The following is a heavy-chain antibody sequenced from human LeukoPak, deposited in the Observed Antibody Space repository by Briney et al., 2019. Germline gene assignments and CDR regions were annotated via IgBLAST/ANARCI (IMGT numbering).Heavy chain of an antibody. CDR1: GFTFNDYA. Sequence: QAGGSLRLSCAASGFTFNDYAMHWVRQAPGKGLEWVSAISWNSGSIGYADSVKGRFTISRDNAKNSLYLQMNSLRAEDMALYYCAKDISRVVVAASPTFDIWGQGTMVTVSS. J-gene: IGHJ3*02. V-gene: IGHV3-9*03. D-gene: IGHD2-15*01. CDR2: ISWNSGSI. CDR3: AKDISRVVVAASPTFDI.